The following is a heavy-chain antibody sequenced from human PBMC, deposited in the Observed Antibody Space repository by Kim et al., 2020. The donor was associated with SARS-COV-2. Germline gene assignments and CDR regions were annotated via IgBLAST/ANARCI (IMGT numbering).Heavy chain of an antibody. CDR3: ARGRYSGYGFRCAFDI. J-gene: IGHJ3*02. Sequence: SVKVSCKASGGTFSSYAISWVRQAPGQGLEWMGGIIPIFGTANYAQKFQGRVTITADESTSTAYMELSSLRSEDTAVYYCARGRYSGYGFRCAFDIWGQGTMVTVSS. CDR2: IIPIFGTA. V-gene: IGHV1-69*13. D-gene: IGHD5-12*01. CDR1: GGTFSSYA.